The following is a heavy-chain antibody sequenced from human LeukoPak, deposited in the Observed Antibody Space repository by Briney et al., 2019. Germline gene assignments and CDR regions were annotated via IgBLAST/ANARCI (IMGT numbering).Heavy chain of an antibody. J-gene: IGHJ4*02. D-gene: IGHD5-24*01. CDR1: GFTFSSYA. CDR3: ARGGSNRDGYNYFDY. CDR2: ISYDGSNK. V-gene: IGHV3-30*01. Sequence: PGRSLRLSCAASGFTFSSYAMHWVRQAPGKGLEWVAVISYDGSNKYYADSVKGRFTISRDNSKNTLYLQMNSLRAEDTAVYYCARGGSNRDGYNYFDYWGQGTLVTVSS.